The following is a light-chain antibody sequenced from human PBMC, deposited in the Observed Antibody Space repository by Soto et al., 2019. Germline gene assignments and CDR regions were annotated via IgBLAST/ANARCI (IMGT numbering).Light chain of an antibody. J-gene: IGKJ1*01. CDR2: AAS. CDR3: QQYNSYSVT. CDR1: QCISIN. Sequence: DIQITQSPSSLSVSVGDRVTISCRATQCISINLAWYQQKPGKVPKLLIYAASTLQSGVPSRFSGSGSGTDFTLTISSLQPEDVATYYCQQYNSYSVTFGQGTKVDI. V-gene: IGKV1-27*01.